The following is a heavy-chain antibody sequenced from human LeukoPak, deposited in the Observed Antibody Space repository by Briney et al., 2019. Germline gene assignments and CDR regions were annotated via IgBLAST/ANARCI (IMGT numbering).Heavy chain of an antibody. CDR1: GYTFTGYY. J-gene: IGHJ5*02. D-gene: IGHD3-10*01. Sequence: ASVKVSCKASGYTFTGYYMHWVRQAPGQGPEWMGWINPNSGGTNYAQKFQGRVTMTRDTSISTAYMELSRLRSDDTAVYYCARVIDLRFGEFDPWGQGTLVTVSS. CDR2: INPNSGGT. V-gene: IGHV1-2*02. CDR3: ARVIDLRFGEFDP.